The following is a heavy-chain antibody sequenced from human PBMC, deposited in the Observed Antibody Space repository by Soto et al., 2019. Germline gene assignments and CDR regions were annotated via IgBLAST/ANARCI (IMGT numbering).Heavy chain of an antibody. CDR3: ARDENFALAS. CDR1: GGYSSSRGYY. J-gene: IGHJ5*01. Sequence: TMSLTCTVAGGYSSSRGYYWSWIRQHPGKGLEWIGYIYYSGPTYYNPSLKRRITISLDTSKNQFSLKLSSMPAVVFAIYYWARDENFALASWGNGTLVTVSS. D-gene: IGHD5-12*01. CDR2: IYYSGPT. V-gene: IGHV4-31*02.